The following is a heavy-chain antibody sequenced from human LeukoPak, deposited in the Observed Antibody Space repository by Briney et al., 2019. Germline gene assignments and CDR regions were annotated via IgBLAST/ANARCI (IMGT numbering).Heavy chain of an antibody. V-gene: IGHV3-48*01. CDR1: GFTLSSYS. J-gene: IGHJ4*02. D-gene: IGHD3-22*01. CDR3: ARSLYYYDSSGSTVFDY. Sequence: PGGSLRLSCAASGFTLSSYSMNWVRQAPGKGLEWVSYISSSSSTIYYADSVKGRFTISRDNAKNSLYLQMNSLRAEDTAVYYCARSLYYYDSSGSTVFDYWGQGTLVTVSS. CDR2: ISSSSSTI.